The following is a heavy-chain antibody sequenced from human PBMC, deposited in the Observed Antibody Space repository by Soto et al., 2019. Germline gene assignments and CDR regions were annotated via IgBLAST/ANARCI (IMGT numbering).Heavy chain of an antibody. CDR3: ARHLYYDIFQLRGRGDDY. J-gene: IGHJ4*02. D-gene: IGHD3-9*01. CDR2: ISSSSSYT. CDR1: GFTFSDYY. V-gene: IGHV3-11*05. Sequence: QVQLVESGGGLVKPGGSLRLSCAASGFTFSDYYMSWIRQAPGKGLEWVSYISSSSSYTNYADSVKGRFTISRDNAKNSLYLQMNSLRAEDTAVYYCARHLYYDIFQLRGRGDDYWGQGTLVTVSS.